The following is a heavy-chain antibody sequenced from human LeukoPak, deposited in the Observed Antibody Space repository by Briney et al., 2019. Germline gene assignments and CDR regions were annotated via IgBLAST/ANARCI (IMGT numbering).Heavy chain of an antibody. Sequence: GGSLRLSCAASGFTFSSYAMSWVRQAPGKGLEWVSAISGSGGSTYYADSVKGRFTISRDNSKNTLYLQMNSLRAEDTAVYYCARDYVGATRDQAFQHWGQGTLVTVSS. CDR1: GFTFSSYA. D-gene: IGHD1-26*01. CDR2: ISGSGGST. J-gene: IGHJ1*01. V-gene: IGHV3-23*01. CDR3: ARDYVGATRDQAFQH.